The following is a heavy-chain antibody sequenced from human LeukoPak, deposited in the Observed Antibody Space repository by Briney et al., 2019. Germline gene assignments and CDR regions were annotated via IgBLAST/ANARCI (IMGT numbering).Heavy chain of an antibody. CDR3: ARIPLGYCSGGSCSCYFDY. J-gene: IGHJ4*02. CDR1: GFSLSTSGMC. Sequence: SGPTLVKPTQTLTLTCTFSGFSLSTSGMCVSWIRQPPGKALEWLALIDWDDDKYYSTSLKTRLTISKDTSKNQVVLTMTNMDPVDTATYYCARIPLGYCSGGSCSCYFDYWGQGTLVTVSS. CDR2: IDWDDDK. V-gene: IGHV2-70*01. D-gene: IGHD2-15*01.